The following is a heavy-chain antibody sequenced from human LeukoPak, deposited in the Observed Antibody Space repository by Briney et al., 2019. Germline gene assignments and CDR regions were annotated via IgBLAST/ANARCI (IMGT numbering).Heavy chain of an antibody. V-gene: IGHV3-23*01. Sequence: GGSLRLSCAASGFTFRSYAMNWVRQAPGKGLEWVSVISGSGGSTYYADSVKGRFIISRDNSKNPLYLQMNSLRAEDTAIYYCVKTYYDILTGYLDYWGQGTLVTVSS. D-gene: IGHD3-9*01. CDR2: ISGSGGST. J-gene: IGHJ4*02. CDR1: GFTFRSYA. CDR3: VKTYYDILTGYLDY.